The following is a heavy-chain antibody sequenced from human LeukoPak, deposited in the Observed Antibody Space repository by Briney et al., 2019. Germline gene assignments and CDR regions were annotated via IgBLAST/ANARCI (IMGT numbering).Heavy chain of an antibody. J-gene: IGHJ6*04. V-gene: IGHV1-18*01. D-gene: IGHD3-3*01. CDR2: ISAYNGNT. CDR1: GYTFTSYG. CDR3: ARDLRSDQLRFLEWLPPTTMDV. Sequence: AASVKVSCKASGYTFTSYGISWVRQAPGQGLEWMGWISAYNGNTNYAQKLQGRVTMTTDTSTSTAYMELRSLRSDDTAVYYCARDLRSDQLRFLEWLPPTTMDVWGKGTTVTVSS.